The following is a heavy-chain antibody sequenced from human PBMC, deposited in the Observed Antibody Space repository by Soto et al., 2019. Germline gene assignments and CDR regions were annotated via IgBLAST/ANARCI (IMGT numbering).Heavy chain of an antibody. CDR3: ISHSPEDMIRT. Sequence: GTLRLSCAASGFTCSGSSVHGVRQASGKGLEWVGRIRNKANSYATAYAASVRGRFTISRDDSKNTAFLQMNSLNTEDTAVYYCISHSPEDMIRTWGQGTLVTVSS. CDR1: GFTCSGSS. D-gene: IGHD2-15*01. V-gene: IGHV3-73*01. J-gene: IGHJ4*02. CDR2: IRNKANSYAT.